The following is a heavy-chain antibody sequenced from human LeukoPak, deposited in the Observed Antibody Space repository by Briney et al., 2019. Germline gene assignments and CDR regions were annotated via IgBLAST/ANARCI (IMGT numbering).Heavy chain of an antibody. V-gene: IGHV3-23*01. CDR3: ATQSPDYSIGPSYGSFNI. D-gene: IGHD3-10*01. Sequence: GGSLRLSCEASGFTFHNYAMAWVRQAPGKGLEHVSSIGASGDNIYYGGSVKGRFTISRDNSKNTLFLQMNSLRAEDTALYYCATQSPDYSIGPSYGSFNIWGQGTKVTVSS. J-gene: IGHJ3*02. CDR2: IGASGDNI. CDR1: GFTFHNYA.